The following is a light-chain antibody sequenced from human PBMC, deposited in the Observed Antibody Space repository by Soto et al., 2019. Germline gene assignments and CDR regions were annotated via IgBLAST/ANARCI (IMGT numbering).Light chain of an antibody. CDR2: GAS. CDR1: QSVSSNY. Sequence: EIVLTQSPGTLSLSPGERATLSCRASQSVSSNYLAWYQQKPGQAPRLLIYGASSRATGIPDRFSGGGSGTDFTLTISRLEPEDFAVYYCQQYGSSPPTFGQGTKVEIK. CDR3: QQYGSSPPT. V-gene: IGKV3-20*01. J-gene: IGKJ1*01.